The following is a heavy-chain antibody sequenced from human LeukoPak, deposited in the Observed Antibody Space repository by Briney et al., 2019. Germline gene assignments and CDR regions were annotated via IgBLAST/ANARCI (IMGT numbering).Heavy chain of an antibody. CDR3: ARVVVTATELNWVDP. V-gene: IGHV4-59*01. J-gene: IGHJ5*02. D-gene: IGHD2-21*02. CDR2: IYYSGST. CDR1: GVTISSYY. Sequence: PSETLSLTFAGCGVTISSYYWSWVRQPPGKGLEWIGYIYYSGSTNYNPSLKSRVTISVDTSKNQFSLKLSSVTAADTAVYYCARVVVTATELNWVDPWGQGTLVTVSS.